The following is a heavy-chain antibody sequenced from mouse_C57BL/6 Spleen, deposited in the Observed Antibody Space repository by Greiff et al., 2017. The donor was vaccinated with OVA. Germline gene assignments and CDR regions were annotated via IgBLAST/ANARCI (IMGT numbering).Heavy chain of an antibody. CDR2: ISSGGSYT. Sequence: EVQVVESGGDLVKPGGSLKLSCAASGFTFSSYGMSWVRQTPDKRLEWVATISSGGSYTYYPDSVKGRFTISRDNAKNTLYLQMSSLKSEDTAMYYCARQMGYDYDGTWFAYWGQGTLVTVSA. CDR3: ARQMGYDYDGTWFAY. CDR1: GFTFSSYG. J-gene: IGHJ3*01. V-gene: IGHV5-6*01. D-gene: IGHD2-4*01.